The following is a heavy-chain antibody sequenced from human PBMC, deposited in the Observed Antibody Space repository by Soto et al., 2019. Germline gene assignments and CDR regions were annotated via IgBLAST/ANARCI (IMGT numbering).Heavy chain of an antibody. J-gene: IGHJ6*02. CDR1: GYTFTRYG. D-gene: IGHD2-15*01. CDR3: AREGYCSSGSCALYSHDYFGMDV. Sequence: QVLLVQSGAEVKKPGASVKVSCKASGYTFTRYGISWVRQAPGQGLEWMGWISTYNDNTNYAQKLKGRVTMTTGTSPSTAYMELRSLTSDDTAVYYCAREGYCSSGSCALYSHDYFGMDVWGQGTTVTVSS. V-gene: IGHV1-18*01. CDR2: ISTYNDNT.